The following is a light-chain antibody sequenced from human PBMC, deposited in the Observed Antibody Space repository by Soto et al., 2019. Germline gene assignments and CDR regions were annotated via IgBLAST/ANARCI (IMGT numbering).Light chain of an antibody. V-gene: IGLV1-44*01. CDR2: SDN. J-gene: IGLJ3*02. CDR3: ATRDERLSGRV. Sequence: QSVLTQPPSASGTPGQRVTISCSGSRSNVGTNHVNWYQQLPGTAPKLLIYSDNQRPSGVPDRVSGSKSGTSASLAISGLQSEDEAYYYCATRDERLSGRVFGGGTKLTVL. CDR1: RSNVGTNH.